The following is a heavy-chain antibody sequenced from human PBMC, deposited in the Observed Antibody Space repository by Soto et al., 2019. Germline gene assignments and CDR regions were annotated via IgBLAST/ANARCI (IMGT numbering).Heavy chain of an antibody. CDR1: GFTFRNYA. Sequence: GGSLRLSCAASGFTFRNYAMSWVRQAPGKGLEWVSGISGSGSSTYYADSVKGRFTISRDNSKNTLYLQMNSLRAEDTAVYYCAKARAQYYDFWSGYPVDYWGQGTLVTVSS. V-gene: IGHV3-23*01. CDR3: AKARAQYYDFWSGYPVDY. CDR2: ISGSGSST. D-gene: IGHD3-3*01. J-gene: IGHJ4*02.